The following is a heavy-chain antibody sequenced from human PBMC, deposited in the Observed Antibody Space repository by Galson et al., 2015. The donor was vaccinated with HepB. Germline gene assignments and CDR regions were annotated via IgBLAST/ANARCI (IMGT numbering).Heavy chain of an antibody. CDR2: ISYDGSNK. CDR3: AKGEMYYDFWSGYYYYYGMDV. Sequence: SLRLSCAASGFTFSSYGMHWVRQAPGKGLEWVAVISYDGSNKYYADSVKGRFTISRDNSKNTLYLQMNSLRAEDTAVYYCAKGEMYYDFWSGYYYYYGMDVWGQGTTVTVSS. V-gene: IGHV3-30*18. J-gene: IGHJ6*02. D-gene: IGHD3-3*01. CDR1: GFTFSSYG.